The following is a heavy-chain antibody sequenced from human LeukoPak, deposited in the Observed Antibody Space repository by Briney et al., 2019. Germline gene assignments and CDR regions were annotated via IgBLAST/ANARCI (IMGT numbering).Heavy chain of an antibody. CDR3: PTRQQ. CDR1: GGSCSNYY. CDR2: VNHSGST. J-gene: IGHJ4*02. Sequence: SETLSLTCAVDGGSCSNYYWGWNRQPPGKGREWGGEVNHSGSTNDNPSLKREVTITVDKSKKQFTQKRSSVTAATTACYNLPTRQQWGQGTLVTVSS. V-gene: IGHV4-34*01. D-gene: IGHD3-10*01.